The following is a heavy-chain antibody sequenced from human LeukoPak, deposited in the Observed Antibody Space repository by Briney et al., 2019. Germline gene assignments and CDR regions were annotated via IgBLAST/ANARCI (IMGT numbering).Heavy chain of an antibody. Sequence: GGSLRLSCAASGFTFSTYAMTWVRQAPGKGLEWVSTITKSGDRAYYADSVKGRFTISRDNSKNTLYLQMNSLRAEDTALYFYEKEEYYLTSSCYLIGEAAFDIWGQGTMVTVSS. CDR3: EKEEYYLTSSCYLIGEAAFDI. CDR1: GFTFSTYA. D-gene: IGHD2-2*01. CDR2: ITKSGDRA. J-gene: IGHJ3*02. V-gene: IGHV3-23*01.